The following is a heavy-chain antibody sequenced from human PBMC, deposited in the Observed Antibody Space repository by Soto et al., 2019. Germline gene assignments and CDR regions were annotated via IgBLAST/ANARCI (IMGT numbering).Heavy chain of an antibody. CDR3: AKARYSSGWYYFDY. Sequence: EVQLLESGGGLVQPGGSLRLSCAASGFTFSSYAMSWVRQAPGKGLEWVSAISGSGGSTYYADSVKGRFTISSDNSKNTLYLQMNSLRAEDTAVYYCAKARYSSGWYYFDYWGQGPLVTVSA. CDR1: GFTFSSYA. J-gene: IGHJ4*02. CDR2: ISGSGGST. D-gene: IGHD6-19*01. V-gene: IGHV3-23*01.